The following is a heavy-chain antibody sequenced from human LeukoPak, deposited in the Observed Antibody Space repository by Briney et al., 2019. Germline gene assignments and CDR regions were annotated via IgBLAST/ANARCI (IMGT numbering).Heavy chain of an antibody. J-gene: IGHJ4*02. V-gene: IGHV3-11*01. CDR3: ARDLVAVAGRDY. CDR1: GFTFSDYY. Sequence: KTGGSLRLSCAASGFTFSDYYMSWIRQAPGKGLEWVSYISSSGSTIYYADSVKGRFTISRDNAKNSLYLQMNSLGAEDTAVYYCARDLVAVAGRDYWGQGTLVTVSS. D-gene: IGHD6-19*01. CDR2: ISSSGSTI.